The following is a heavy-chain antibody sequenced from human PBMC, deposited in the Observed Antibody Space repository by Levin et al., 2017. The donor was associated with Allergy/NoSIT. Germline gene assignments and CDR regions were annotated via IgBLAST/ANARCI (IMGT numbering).Heavy chain of an antibody. V-gene: IGHV3-48*03. J-gene: IGHJ6*02. CDR3: ARELRADYDYGMDV. Sequence: GGSLRLSCAASGFTFSSYEMNWVRQAPGKGLEWVSYISSSGSTIYYADSVKGRFNISRDNAKNTLYLQMNSLRAEDRAVYYCARELRADYDYGMDVWGQGTTVTVSS. CDR2: ISSSGSTI. D-gene: IGHD5-12*01. CDR1: GFTFSSYE.